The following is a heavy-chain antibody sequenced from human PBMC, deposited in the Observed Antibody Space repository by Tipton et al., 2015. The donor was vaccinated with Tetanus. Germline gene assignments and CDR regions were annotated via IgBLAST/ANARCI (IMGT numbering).Heavy chain of an antibody. D-gene: IGHD4-17*01. CDR2: ISYSGST. CDR1: GGSITSGGSY. Sequence: TLSLTCTVSGGSITSGGSYWSWIRQRPGKGLEWIGYISYSGSTYYNPSLTSRVTISVDTSKNQFSLRLSSVTAADTAVYYCARDNYGEANFDYWGQGTLVTVSS. CDR3: ARDNYGEANFDY. J-gene: IGHJ4*02. V-gene: IGHV4-31*03.